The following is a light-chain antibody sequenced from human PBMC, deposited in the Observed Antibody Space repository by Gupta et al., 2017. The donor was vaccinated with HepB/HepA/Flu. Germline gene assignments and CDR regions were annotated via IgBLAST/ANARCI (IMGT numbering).Light chain of an antibody. CDR3: QQYKNWPQLT. J-gene: IGKJ4*01. CDR2: GSF. V-gene: IGKV3-15*01. CDR1: QSVSSN. Sequence: EIVMTQSPATLSVSPGERATLSCRASQSVSSNLAWYQQKPGQAPRLLIYGSFTRATGIPARFSGSWSGTEFTLTISSLQSEDFAVYYCQQYKNWPQLTFGGGTKVEVK.